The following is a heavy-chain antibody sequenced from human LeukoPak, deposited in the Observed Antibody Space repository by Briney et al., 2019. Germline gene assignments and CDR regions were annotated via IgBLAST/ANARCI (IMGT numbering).Heavy chain of an antibody. D-gene: IGHD5-12*01. V-gene: IGHV3-7*01. CDR3: TRDSGLTGYDLLDY. Sequence: GGSLRLSCAASGVPFSTYWITWVRHAPGEGREWVANIKNEGREKYYVDSGKGGFTLPRENAENSLFVKLKRLRVENTAIYDCTRDSGLTGYDLLDYWGQGTLVTVSS. CDR2: IKNEGREK. J-gene: IGHJ4*02. CDR1: GVPFSTYW.